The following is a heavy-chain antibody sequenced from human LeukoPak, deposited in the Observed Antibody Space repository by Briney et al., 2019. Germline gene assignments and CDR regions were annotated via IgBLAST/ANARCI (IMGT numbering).Heavy chain of an antibody. D-gene: IGHD5-24*01. CDR2: IYYSGST. Sequence: SETLSLTCTVSGGSISSYYWSWIRQPPGKGLEWTGYIYYSGSTNYNPSLKSRVTISVDTSKNQFSLKLSSVTAADTAVYYCARVRDGYNIVDYWGQGTLVTVSS. CDR3: ARVRDGYNIVDY. J-gene: IGHJ4*02. CDR1: GGSISSYY. V-gene: IGHV4-59*01.